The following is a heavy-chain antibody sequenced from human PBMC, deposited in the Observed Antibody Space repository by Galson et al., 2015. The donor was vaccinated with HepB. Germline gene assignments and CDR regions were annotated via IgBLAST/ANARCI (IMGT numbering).Heavy chain of an antibody. CDR1: GFTFSSYW. V-gene: IGHV3-74*01. D-gene: IGHD2-2*01. J-gene: IGHJ6*03. CDR2: INSDGSST. Sequence: SLRLSCAASGFTFSSYWMHWVRQAPGKGLVWVSRINSDGSSTSYADSVKGRFTISRDNAKNTLYLQMNSLRAEDTAVYYCARDCSSTSCYAAMENLYYYYYYMDVWGKGTTVTVSS. CDR3: ARDCSSTSCYAAMENLYYYYYYMDV.